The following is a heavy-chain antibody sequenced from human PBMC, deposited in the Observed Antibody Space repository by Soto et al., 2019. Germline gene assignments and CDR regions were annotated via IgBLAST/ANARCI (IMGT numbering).Heavy chain of an antibody. J-gene: IGHJ4*02. CDR2: VYYSGST. V-gene: IGHV4-39*01. D-gene: IGHD3-9*01. CDR1: GGSVSSSSYY. Sequence: PETLCLTCTVSGGSVSSSSYYWGWVRQPPGKGLEWIGSVYYSGSTDYNPSLGSRVTISVDKSKNQFSLKLMSLSAADTAVYYCGRLEGLATISYYFDYWGQGALVTVSS. CDR3: GRLEGLATISYYFDY.